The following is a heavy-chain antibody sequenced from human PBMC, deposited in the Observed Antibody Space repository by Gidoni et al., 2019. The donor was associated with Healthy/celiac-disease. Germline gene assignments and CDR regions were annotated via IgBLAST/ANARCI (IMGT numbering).Heavy chain of an antibody. V-gene: IGHV3-21*01. J-gene: IGHJ6*03. D-gene: IGHD2-2*01. CDR3: ARVTLVPAATRDYYYYMDV. Sequence: EVQLVESGGGLVKPGGSRRLSCAASGFTFRSYSMNGVRQAPGKGLEWVSSISSSSSYIYYAASVTGRFTISRDNAKNSLYLQMNSLRAEDTAVYYCARVTLVPAATRDYYYYMDVWGKGTTVTVSS. CDR2: ISSSSSYI. CDR1: GFTFRSYS.